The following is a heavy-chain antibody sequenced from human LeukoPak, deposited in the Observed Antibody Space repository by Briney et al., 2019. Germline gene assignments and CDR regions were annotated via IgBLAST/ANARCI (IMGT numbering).Heavy chain of an antibody. CDR2: ISGGGPVT. V-gene: IGHV3-23*01. CDR1: GFTFSSYG. Sequence: GGSLRLSCAASGFTFSSYGIHWVRQAPGKGLECVSAISGGGPVTYYTDSVKGRFTISRDNSKHTLYLEMNSLRAEDTAVYYCARGSSASCYSNCDYWGQGTLVTVSS. J-gene: IGHJ4*02. CDR3: ARGSSASCYSNCDY. D-gene: IGHD2-2*01.